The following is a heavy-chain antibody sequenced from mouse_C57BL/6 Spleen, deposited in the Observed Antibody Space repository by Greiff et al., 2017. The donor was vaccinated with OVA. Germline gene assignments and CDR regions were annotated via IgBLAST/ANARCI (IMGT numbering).Heavy chain of an antibody. V-gene: IGHV1-53*01. CDR3: ARYTEVSPYYFDY. D-gene: IGHD2-10*02. J-gene: IGHJ2*01. Sequence: VKLQQPGTELVKPGASVKLSCKASGYTFTSYWMHWVKQRPGQGLEWIGNINPSNGGTNYNEKFKSKATLTVDKSSSTAYMQLSSLTSEDSAVYYCARYTEVSPYYFDYWGQGTTLTVSS. CDR2: INPSNGGT. CDR1: GYTFTSYW.